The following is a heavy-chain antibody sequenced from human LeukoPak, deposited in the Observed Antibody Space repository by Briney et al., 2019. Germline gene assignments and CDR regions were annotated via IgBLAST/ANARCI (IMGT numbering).Heavy chain of an antibody. D-gene: IGHD2-2*01. CDR3: ATETLYQLRLYGMDV. Sequence: ASVKVSCKVSGYTLTELSMHWVRQAPGKGLEWMGGFDPEDGETIYAQKFQGRVTMTEGTSTDTAYMELSSLRSEDTAVYYCATETLYQLRLYGMDVWGQGTTVTVSS. J-gene: IGHJ6*02. CDR1: GYTLTELS. V-gene: IGHV1-24*01. CDR2: FDPEDGET.